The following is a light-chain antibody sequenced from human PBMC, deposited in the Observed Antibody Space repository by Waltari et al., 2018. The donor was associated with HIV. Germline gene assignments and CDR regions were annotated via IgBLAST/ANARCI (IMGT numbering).Light chain of an antibody. Sequence: EVVMTQSPDTLSVSPGERATLSCRASQNVGANLAWYQVRPGQAPSLLIYGATSRTTGFPARFSASGSGTGFTLTISSLQSEDFAIYYCQQYNDLPQTFGQGTRVDMK. V-gene: IGKV3-15*01. CDR2: GAT. CDR1: QNVGAN. CDR3: QQYNDLPQT. J-gene: IGKJ1*01.